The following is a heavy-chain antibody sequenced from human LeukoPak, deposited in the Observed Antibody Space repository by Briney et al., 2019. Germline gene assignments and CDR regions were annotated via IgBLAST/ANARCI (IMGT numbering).Heavy chain of an antibody. V-gene: IGHV1-18*01. CDR2: ISAYNGNT. J-gene: IGHJ6*02. CDR3: ARLHEKSFYYYGMDV. CDR1: GYTFTSYG. Sequence: ASVKVSCKASGYTFTSYGISWVRQAPGQGLEWMGWISAYNGNTNYAQKLQGRVTITTDTSTSTAYMELRSLRSDDTAVYYCARLHEKSFYYYGMDVWGQGTTVTVSS.